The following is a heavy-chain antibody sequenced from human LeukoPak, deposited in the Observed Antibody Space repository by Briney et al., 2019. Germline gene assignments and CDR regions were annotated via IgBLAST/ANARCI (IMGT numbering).Heavy chain of an antibody. D-gene: IGHD1-1*01. CDR2: IWYDGSNK. CDR1: GFTFRNYG. J-gene: IGHJ4*02. V-gene: IGHV3-33*01. CDR3: ARVVGSEGNWYVDY. Sequence: GGSLRLSCAASGFTFRNYGMHWVRQAPGKGLEWVAIIWYDGSNKYYADSVKGRFTISRDNSRNTLYLQMNSLRVEDTAVYYCARVVGSEGNWYVDYWGQGTLVTVSS.